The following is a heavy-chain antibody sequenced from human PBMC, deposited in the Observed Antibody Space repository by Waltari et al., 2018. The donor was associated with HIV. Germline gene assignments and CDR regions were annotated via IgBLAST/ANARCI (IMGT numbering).Heavy chain of an antibody. CDR1: GLTFSSSG. J-gene: IGHJ4*02. V-gene: IGHV3-33*01. CDR2: IWYDGSNK. CDR3: ARGRGYGVDY. Sequence: QVQLVESGGGVVPPGSSLKLSCAASGLTFSSSGMHWVRQAPGKGLEWVAVIWYDGSNKYYADSVKGRFTISRDNSKNTLYLQMNSLRAEDTAVYYCARGRGYGVDYWGQGTLVTVSS. D-gene: IGHD4-17*01.